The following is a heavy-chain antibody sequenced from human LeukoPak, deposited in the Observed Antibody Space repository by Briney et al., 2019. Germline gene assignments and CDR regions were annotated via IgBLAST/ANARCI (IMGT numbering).Heavy chain of an antibody. CDR1: GFTFRIYW. CDR2: IYSDGSST. CDR3: ARDRDYYDSSGPTYLYYYGMDV. V-gene: IGHV3-74*01. Sequence: GGSLRLSCAAPGFTFRIYWMHSVRQTPGKGLVWVSRIYSDGSSTSYADSVNGRFTISRDNANNTLYLQMNSLRAEDTAVYYCARDRDYYDSSGPTYLYYYGMDVWGQGTTVTVSS. J-gene: IGHJ6*02. D-gene: IGHD3-22*01.